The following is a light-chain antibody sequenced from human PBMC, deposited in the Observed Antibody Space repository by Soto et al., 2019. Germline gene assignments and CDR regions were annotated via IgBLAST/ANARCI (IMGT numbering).Light chain of an antibody. Sequence: DIQMTQSPYSLSASVGDRLTITCRASQSISSYLNWSQHTAGKAPKRLIYGAPTLQSGVPSRFSGSGSGTDFTLTVSSLQPEDCATYYCQQRYSTPRTFGQGTKVEIK. CDR3: QQRYSTPRT. CDR2: GAP. V-gene: IGKV1-39*01. CDR1: QSISSY. J-gene: IGKJ1*01.